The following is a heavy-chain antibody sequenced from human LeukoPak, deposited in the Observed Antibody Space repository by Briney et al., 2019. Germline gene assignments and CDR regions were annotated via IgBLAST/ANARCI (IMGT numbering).Heavy chain of an antibody. Sequence: PGGSLRLSCATSGFTFSSYWMSWVRRAPGKGLEWVADIKEDGSEKYYVDSVKGRFTISRDNAKNPVYLQMNSLRAEDTAVYYCALNPDYYCSGSFDYWGQGTLVTVPS. J-gene: IGHJ4*02. CDR2: IKEDGSEK. CDR1: GFTFSSYW. D-gene: IGHD3-10*01. CDR3: ALNPDYYCSGSFDY. V-gene: IGHV3-7*01.